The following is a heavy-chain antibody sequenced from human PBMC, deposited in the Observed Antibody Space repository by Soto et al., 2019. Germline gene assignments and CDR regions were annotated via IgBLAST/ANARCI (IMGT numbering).Heavy chain of an antibody. V-gene: IGHV1-69*13. J-gene: IGHJ5*02. CDR1: GGTFSSYA. CDR2: IIPIFGTA. D-gene: IGHD3-3*01. CDR3: AIARVWSGYYRRGFDP. Sequence: ASVKVSCKASGGTFSSYAISWVRQAPGQGLEWMGGIIPIFGTANYAQKFQGRVTITADESTSTAYMELSSLRSEDTAVYYCAIARVWSGYYRRGFDPWGQGTLVTVS.